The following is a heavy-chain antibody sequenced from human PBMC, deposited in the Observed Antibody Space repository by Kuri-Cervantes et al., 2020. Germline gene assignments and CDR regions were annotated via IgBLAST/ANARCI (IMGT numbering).Heavy chain of an antibody. J-gene: IGHJ2*01. CDR2: IYYSGST. CDR3: ARGLGSVGYWYFDL. D-gene: IGHD1-26*01. V-gene: IGHV4-59*12. CDR1: GGSISSYY. Sequence: SETLSLTCTVSGGSISSYYWSWIRQPPGKGLEWIGYIYYSGSTNYNPSLKSRVTISVDTSKNQFSLQLNSVTPEDTAVYYCARGLGSVGYWYFDLWGRGTLVTVSS.